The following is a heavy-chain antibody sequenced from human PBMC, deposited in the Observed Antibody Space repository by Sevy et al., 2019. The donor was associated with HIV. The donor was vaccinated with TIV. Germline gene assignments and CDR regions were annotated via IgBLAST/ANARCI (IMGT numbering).Heavy chain of an antibody. V-gene: IGHV3-30-3*01. Sequence: GGSLRLSCAASGFTFSNFAMHWVRQAPGMGLEWVAITSYDGSSNYYADSVKGGFTISRDNSKHTLYLQMNSLTVEATAAYYCATDDRDNSGYHFTYWGQGTLVTVSS. CDR2: TSYDGSSN. CDR3: ATDDRDNSGYHFTY. J-gene: IGHJ4*02. CDR1: GFTFSNFA. D-gene: IGHD3-22*01.